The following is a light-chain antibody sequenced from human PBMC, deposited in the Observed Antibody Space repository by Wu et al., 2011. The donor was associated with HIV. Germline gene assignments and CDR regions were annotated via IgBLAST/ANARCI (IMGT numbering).Light chain of an antibody. CDR2: AAT. Sequence: EIVLRQSPGTLSMSPGERVILSCRASQNVGSRSLAWYQQKPGQAPRLLISAATSRATGIPDRFSGFGAGTDFTLAISRLEPEDFAVYYCQQYGSSDTFGQGTKLEIK. V-gene: IGKV3-20*01. J-gene: IGKJ2*01. CDR3: QQYGSSDT. CDR1: QNVGSRS.